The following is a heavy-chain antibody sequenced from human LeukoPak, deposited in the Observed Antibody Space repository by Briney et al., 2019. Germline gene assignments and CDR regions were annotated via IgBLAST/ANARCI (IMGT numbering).Heavy chain of an antibody. V-gene: IGHV4-30-2*01. D-gene: IGHD3-3*01. J-gene: IGHJ3*02. Sequence: SETLSLTCSVSGGSISSGGYSWSWIRQPPGKGLEWIGYIYHSGSTYYNPSLKSRVTISVDRSKNQFSLKLSSVTAADTAVYYCARESDFWSGYYSGDAFDIWGQGTMVTVSS. CDR2: IYHSGST. CDR3: ARESDFWSGYYSGDAFDI. CDR1: GGSISSGGYS.